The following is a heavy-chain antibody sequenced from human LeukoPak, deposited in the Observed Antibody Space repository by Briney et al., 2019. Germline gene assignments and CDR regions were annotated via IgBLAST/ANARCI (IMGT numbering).Heavy chain of an antibody. CDR2: ISAYNGNT. CDR3: ARDLTVWFGEPNLDY. Sequence: ASVKVSCKASGYTFTSYGIGWVRQAPGQGLEWMGWISAYNGNTNYAQKLQGRVTMTTDTSTSTAYMELRSLRSDDTAVYYCARDLTVWFGEPNLDYWGQGALVTVSS. J-gene: IGHJ4*02. D-gene: IGHD3-10*01. V-gene: IGHV1-18*01. CDR1: GYTFTSYG.